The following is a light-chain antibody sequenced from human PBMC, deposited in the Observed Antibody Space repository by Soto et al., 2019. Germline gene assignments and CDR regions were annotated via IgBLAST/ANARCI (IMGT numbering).Light chain of an antibody. CDR3: QQSYSTPYT. Sequence: IQMTQSPSSLSASVGDRVTITCRASQSTSSYLNWYQQKPGKAPKVLIYAASSLQSGVPSRFSGSGSGTDFTLTISSLQPEDFATYYCQQSYSTPYTFGQGTKVDIK. CDR2: AAS. J-gene: IGKJ2*01. CDR1: QSTSSY. V-gene: IGKV1-39*01.